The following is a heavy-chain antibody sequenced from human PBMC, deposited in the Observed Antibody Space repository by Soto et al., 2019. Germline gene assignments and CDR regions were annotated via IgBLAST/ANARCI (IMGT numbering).Heavy chain of an antibody. D-gene: IGHD3-10*01. CDR2: IYYSGST. Sequence: SETLSLTCAVSGYSISSSNWWGWIRQPPGKGLEWIGYIYYSGSTNYNPSLKSRVTMSVDTPKNQFSLKLSSVTAADTAVYYCARRGYGPGFPYYNGMDVWDQGTTVTVSS. CDR1: GYSISSSNW. J-gene: IGHJ6*02. V-gene: IGHV4-28*01. CDR3: ARRGYGPGFPYYNGMDV.